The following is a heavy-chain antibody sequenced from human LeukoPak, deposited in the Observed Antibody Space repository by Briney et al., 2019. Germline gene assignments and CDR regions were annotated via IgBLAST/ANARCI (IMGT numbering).Heavy chain of an antibody. CDR2: ISGSGGDT. Sequence: SGGSLRLSCAASGFTFSSYAMSWVRQAPGKGLEWVSVISGSGGDTYYADSVKGRFTISRHNSKNTLYLQMNSLRAEDTAIYYCAKTGCTSTGCYENYWGRGTLVTVSS. CDR1: GFTFSSYA. D-gene: IGHD2-2*01. J-gene: IGHJ4*02. V-gene: IGHV3-23*01. CDR3: AKTGCTSTGCYENY.